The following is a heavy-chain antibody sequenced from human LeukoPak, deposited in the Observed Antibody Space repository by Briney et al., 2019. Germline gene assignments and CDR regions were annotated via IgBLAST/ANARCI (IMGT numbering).Heavy chain of an antibody. D-gene: IGHD1-1*01. CDR2: INHSGYT. Sequence: SETLSLTCAVSGGSFGDFYWSWIRQPPGKGLEWIGEINHSGYTNYYPSLKSRVTISVDTSKNQFSLKLSSVTAADTAVYYCARLTRRSGNYFENWGQGTLVTVSS. CDR1: GGSFGDFY. CDR3: ARLTRRSGNYFEN. J-gene: IGHJ4*02. V-gene: IGHV4-34*01.